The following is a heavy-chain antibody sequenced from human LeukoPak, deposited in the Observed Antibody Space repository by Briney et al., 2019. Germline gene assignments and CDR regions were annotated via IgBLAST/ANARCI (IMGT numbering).Heavy chain of an antibody. V-gene: IGHV1-8*01. CDR2: INPSSGNT. D-gene: IGHD5-12*01. CDR1: GYTFTSYD. J-gene: IGHJ4*02. CDR3: ARTLPYSGYSHGDF. Sequence: SVKVSCRASGYTFTSYDINWVRQATGQGLEWMGWINPSSGNTGFAEKFQGRITMTTDTSRDTAYMEVSSLSSEDTVVYYCARTLPYSGYSHGDFWGPGTLVTVSS.